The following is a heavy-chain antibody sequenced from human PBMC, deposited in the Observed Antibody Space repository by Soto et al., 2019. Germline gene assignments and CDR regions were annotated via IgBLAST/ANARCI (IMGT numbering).Heavy chain of an antibody. CDR3: ARDAGSWGY. V-gene: IGHV3-48*02. CDR2: ISSSSNTT. Sequence: EVQLVESGGGLVQPGGSLRLSCAASGFTFTTYSMNWVRQAPGKGLEWVSYISSSSNTTYYADSVKGRFTISRDNAKNSLYQQMNILRDEDTAVYYCARDAGSWGYWGQGTLVTVSS. D-gene: IGHD3-10*01. J-gene: IGHJ4*02. CDR1: GFTFTTYS.